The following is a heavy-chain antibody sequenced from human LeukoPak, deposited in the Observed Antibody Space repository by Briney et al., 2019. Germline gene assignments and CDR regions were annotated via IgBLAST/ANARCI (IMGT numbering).Heavy chain of an antibody. V-gene: IGHV4-59*01. J-gene: IGHJ3*02. CDR3: ARSLYYYGSDSFDI. CDR1: GDSISSYY. D-gene: IGHD3-10*01. Sequence: SETLSLTCTVSGDSISSYYWNWIRQPPGKGLEWIGYIYYSGSTNYNPSLKSRVTISVDTSKNQFSLKLSSVTAADTAVYYCARSLYYYGSDSFDIWGQGTMVTVSS. CDR2: IYYSGST.